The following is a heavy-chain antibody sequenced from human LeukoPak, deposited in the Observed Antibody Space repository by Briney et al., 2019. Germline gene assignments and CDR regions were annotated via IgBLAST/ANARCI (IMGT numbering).Heavy chain of an antibody. CDR1: GFSLSTSGVG. D-gene: IGHD3-22*01. CDR3: AHSAYYYDSSGYYYRYYFDY. CDR2: IYWDDDK. J-gene: IGHJ4*02. Sequence: SGPTLVHPTQTLTLTCTFSGFSLSTSGVGVGWIRQPPGKALEWLALIYWDDDKRYSPSLKSRLTITKDTSKNQVVLTMTNMDPVDTATYYCAHSAYYYDSSGYYYRYYFDYWGQGTLVTVSS. V-gene: IGHV2-5*02.